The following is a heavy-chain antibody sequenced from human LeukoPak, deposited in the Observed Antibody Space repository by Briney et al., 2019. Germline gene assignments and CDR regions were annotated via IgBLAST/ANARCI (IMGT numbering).Heavy chain of an antibody. CDR1: GGSISSSSYY. J-gene: IGHJ4*02. D-gene: IGHD3-3*01. V-gene: IGHV4-39*01. CDR3: ARQPFWSGPLPDY. Sequence: PSETLSLTCTVSGGSISSSSYYWGWIRQPPWKGLEWIGSIYYTGSTYYNPSLKSRVTISVDTSKNQFSLKLTSVTAADTAVYYCARQPFWSGPLPDYSGQGTLVTVSS. CDR2: IYYTGST.